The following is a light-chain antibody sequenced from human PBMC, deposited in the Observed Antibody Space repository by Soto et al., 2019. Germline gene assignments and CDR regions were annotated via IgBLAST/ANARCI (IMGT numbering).Light chain of an antibody. CDR3: QQYCSSPVT. V-gene: IGKV3-20*01. CDR1: QSVSSSY. CDR2: GAS. Sequence: EIVLTQSPGTLSLSPGERATLSCRASQSVSSSYLAGYQQKPGQAPRLLIYGASSRATGIPDRFSGSGSVTDFTLTISRLEPEDFAVYYCQQYCSSPVTFGHGTKVEIK. J-gene: IGKJ1*01.